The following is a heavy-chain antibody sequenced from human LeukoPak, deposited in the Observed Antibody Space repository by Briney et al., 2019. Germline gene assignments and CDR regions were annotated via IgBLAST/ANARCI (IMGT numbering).Heavy chain of an antibody. J-gene: IGHJ4*02. Sequence: PGGSLRLSCAASGFTFSSYEMNWVRQDPGKGLEWVSYIRSSGSIIYYADSVKGRFTISRDNAKNSLYLQMNSLRAEDTAVYYCARDLLTGYSIDYWGQGTLVTVSS. CDR3: ARDLLTGYSIDY. CDR2: IRSSGSII. D-gene: IGHD3-9*01. CDR1: GFTFSSYE. V-gene: IGHV3-48*03.